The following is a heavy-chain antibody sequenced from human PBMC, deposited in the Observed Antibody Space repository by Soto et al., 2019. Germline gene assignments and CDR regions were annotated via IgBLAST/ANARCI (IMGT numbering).Heavy chain of an antibody. CDR3: ARDQAYYDILTGYYNRYYFDY. J-gene: IGHJ4*02. D-gene: IGHD3-9*01. CDR2: INPNSGGT. Sequence: QVQLVQSGAEVKKPGASVKVSCKASGYTFTGSYMHWVRQAPGQGLEWMGWINPNSGGTNYAQKFQGWVTMTRDTSISTAYMELSRLRSDDTAVYYCARDQAYYDILTGYYNRYYFDYWGQGTLVTVSS. V-gene: IGHV1-2*04. CDR1: GYTFTGSY.